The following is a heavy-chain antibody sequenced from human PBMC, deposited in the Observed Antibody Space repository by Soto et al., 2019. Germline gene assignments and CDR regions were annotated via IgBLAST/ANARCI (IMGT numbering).Heavy chain of an antibody. CDR3: ERSASWRSDYYYVMDV. CDR2: IYYSGNT. J-gene: IGHJ6*02. V-gene: IGHV4-61*08. Sequence: KPSETLSLTCTVSGGSVSSGDYYWSWIRQPPGKGLEWIGYIYYSGNTNYNPSLKSRVIISVDTSKNLFSLKLTSVTAADTAVYYCERSASWRSDYYYVMDVCGQGPTVTVSS. CDR1: GGSVSSGDYY. D-gene: IGHD2-2*01.